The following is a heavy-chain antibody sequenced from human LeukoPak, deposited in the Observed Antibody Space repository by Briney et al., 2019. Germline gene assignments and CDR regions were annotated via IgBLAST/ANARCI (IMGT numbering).Heavy chain of an antibody. D-gene: IGHD3-10*01. CDR2: ISGDGGDT. J-gene: IGHJ4*02. Sequence: GGSLRLSCDASGFTFSSYAVSWVRQASGKGLEWVSAISGDGGDTFYADSVRGRFSISRDNSKNRVFLQMNSLRAEDTAIYYCARWFGEPPNFDYWGQGTLVTVSS. CDR1: GFTFSSYA. CDR3: ARWFGEPPNFDY. V-gene: IGHV3-23*01.